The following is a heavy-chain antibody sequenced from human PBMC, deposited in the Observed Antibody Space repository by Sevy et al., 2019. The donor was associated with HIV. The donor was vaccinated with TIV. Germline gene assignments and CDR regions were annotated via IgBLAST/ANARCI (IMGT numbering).Heavy chain of an antibody. CDR2: INYSGST. Sequence: SETLSLTCTVSGASISSSGYYWGWIRQPPGKGLEWIASINYSGSTFSHPSLKSRVTISSDTSKNQFSLKLNSVTAADTAIYYCAGPTLTYSSGWSYYDSWGQGTVVTVSS. J-gene: IGHJ4*02. V-gene: IGHV4-39*01. CDR1: GASISSSGYY. CDR3: AGPTLTYSSGWSYYDS. D-gene: IGHD6-19*01.